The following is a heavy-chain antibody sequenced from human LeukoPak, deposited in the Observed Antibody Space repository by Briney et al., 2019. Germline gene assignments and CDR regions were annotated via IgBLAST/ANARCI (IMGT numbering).Heavy chain of an antibody. Sequence: PSETLSLTCTVSGGSISSYYWSWIRQPPGKGLEWIGYIYYSGSTNYNPSLKSRVTISVDTSKNQFSLKLSSVTAADTAVYYCARDWFHRSLYSSSWTYYYYGMDVWGQGTTVTVSS. CDR3: ARDWFHRSLYSSSWTYYYYGMDV. D-gene: IGHD6-13*01. CDR2: IYYSGST. V-gene: IGHV4-59*12. J-gene: IGHJ6*02. CDR1: GGSISSYY.